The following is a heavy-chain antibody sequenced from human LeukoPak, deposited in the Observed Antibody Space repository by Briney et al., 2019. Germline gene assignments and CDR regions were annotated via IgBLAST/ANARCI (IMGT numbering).Heavy chain of an antibody. J-gene: IGHJ4*02. CDR3: ARFAYCGGHCWYYFDY. CDR2: INHSGST. CDR1: GGPFSGYY. Sequence: SETLSLTCAVYGGPFSGYYWSWIRQPPGKGLEWIGEINHSGSTNYNPSLKSRITISVDTSKNQFSLKLSSVTAADTAVYYCARFAYCGGHCWYYFDYWGQGSLVTVSS. D-gene: IGHD2-21*02. V-gene: IGHV4-34*01.